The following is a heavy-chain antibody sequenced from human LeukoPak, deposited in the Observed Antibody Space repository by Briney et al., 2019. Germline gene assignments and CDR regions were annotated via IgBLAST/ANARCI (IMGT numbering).Heavy chain of an antibody. CDR1: DDSITMYY. Sequence: NPSETLSLTCSVSDDSITMYYWTWIRQPPGKGLEWIGYADHTGSTNFNPSLNGRVSISRDTTKNLFSLRLRSVTAADTAVYFCARGRVSSSTWYSTYYYYFYMDVWGKGTTVTVSS. CDR2: ADHTGST. J-gene: IGHJ6*03. V-gene: IGHV4-59*01. CDR3: ARGRVSSSTWYSTYYYYFYMDV. D-gene: IGHD1-1*01.